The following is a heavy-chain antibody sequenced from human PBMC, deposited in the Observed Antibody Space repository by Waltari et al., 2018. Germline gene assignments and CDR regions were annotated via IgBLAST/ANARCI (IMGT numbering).Heavy chain of an antibody. CDR3: AKDRGSASGWYYFDY. J-gene: IGHJ4*02. V-gene: IGHV3-30*02. CDR2: IRYDGRNE. Sequence: QVQLVESGGGVVQPGGSLRLSCAASGFGFRSCGMHWVRQAPGKGLEWVAFIRYDGRNEYFADSVKGRFTISRDNSKNTVHLQMNSLRSEDTAVYYCAKDRGSASGWYYFDYWGQGTLVTVSS. CDR1: GFGFRSCG. D-gene: IGHD6-19*01.